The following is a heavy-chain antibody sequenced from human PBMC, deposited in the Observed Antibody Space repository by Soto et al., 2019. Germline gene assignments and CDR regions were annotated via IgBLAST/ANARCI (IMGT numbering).Heavy chain of an antibody. J-gene: IGHJ6*02. CDR2: ISAYNGNT. D-gene: IGHD2-15*01. Sequence: ASVKVSCKASGYTFTSYGISWVRQAPGQGLEWTGWISAYNGNTNYAQKLQGRVTMTTDTSTSTAYMELRSLRSDDTAVYYCARDLGHYCSGGSCYGRSYYYGMDVWGQGTTVTVSS. CDR1: GYTFTSYG. V-gene: IGHV1-18*04. CDR3: ARDLGHYCSGGSCYGRSYYYGMDV.